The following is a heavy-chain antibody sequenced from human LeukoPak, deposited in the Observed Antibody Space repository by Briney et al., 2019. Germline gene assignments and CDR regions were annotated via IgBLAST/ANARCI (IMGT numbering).Heavy chain of an antibody. CDR2: ISWNSGSI. D-gene: IGHD6-19*01. J-gene: IGHJ4*02. V-gene: IGHV3-9*01. Sequence: GGSLRLSCAASGFTFDDYAMHWVRQAPGKGLEWVSGISWNSGSIGYADSVKGRFTISRDNAKNSLYLQMNSLRAEDTALYYCAKDIVGAVAGTFDYWGQGTLVTVSS. CDR3: AKDIVGAVAGTFDY. CDR1: GFTFDDYA.